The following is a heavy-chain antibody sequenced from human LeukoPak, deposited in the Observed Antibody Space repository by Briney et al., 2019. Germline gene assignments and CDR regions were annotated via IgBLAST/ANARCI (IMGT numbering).Heavy chain of an antibody. Sequence: GGSLRLSCAASGFTFSTSAMNWVRQAPGKGLEWVSGFSSSGGSTYYADSVKGRFTISRDNSKNTLYLQMHSLRAGDTAIYYCAKSYSSGWHYFDYWGQGTLVTVSS. V-gene: IGHV3-23*01. J-gene: IGHJ4*02. CDR2: FSSSGGST. D-gene: IGHD6-19*01. CDR3: AKSYSSGWHYFDY. CDR1: GFTFSTSA.